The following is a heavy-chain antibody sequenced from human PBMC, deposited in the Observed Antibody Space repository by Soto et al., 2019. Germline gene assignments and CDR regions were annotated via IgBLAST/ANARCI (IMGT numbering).Heavy chain of an antibody. Sequence: ASVKVSCKASGYTFTSYGISWVRQAPGQGLEWMGWISAYNGNTNYAQKHQGRVTMTTDTSTSTAYMELRSLRSDDTAVYYCARDPSLRQPRDYWGQGTLVTVSS. CDR1: GYTFTSYG. CDR2: ISAYNGNT. V-gene: IGHV1-18*01. D-gene: IGHD4-17*01. CDR3: ARDPSLRQPRDY. J-gene: IGHJ4*02.